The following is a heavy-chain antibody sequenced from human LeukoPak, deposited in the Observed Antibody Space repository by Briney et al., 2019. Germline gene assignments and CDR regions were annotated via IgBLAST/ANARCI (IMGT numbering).Heavy chain of an antibody. CDR1: GFTFDDYA. D-gene: IGHD2-15*01. CDR3: ARDPDCSGGSCSSIFDY. Sequence: GGSLRLSCAASGFTFDDYAMHWVRQAPGKGLEWVSGINWSSNDIIYADSVKGRFTISRDNAKNSLYLQMNSLRAEDTAVYYCARDPDCSGGSCSSIFDYWGQGTLVTVSS. J-gene: IGHJ4*02. CDR2: INWSSNDI. V-gene: IGHV3-9*01.